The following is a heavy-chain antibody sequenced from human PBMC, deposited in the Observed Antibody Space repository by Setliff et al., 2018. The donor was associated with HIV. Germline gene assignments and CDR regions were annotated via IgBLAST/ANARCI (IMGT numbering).Heavy chain of an antibody. CDR3: ARRYSYGLGY. CDR2: IYYSGST. D-gene: IGHD5-18*01. CDR1: GGSISSSGYY. Sequence: KPSETLSLTCTVSGGSISSSGYYWGWIRQPPGKGLEWIGSIYYSGSTYYNPSLRSRVTISADTSKNQLSLRLSSVIAADTAVYYCARRYSYGLGYWGQGTLVTVSS. J-gene: IGHJ4*02. V-gene: IGHV4-39*01.